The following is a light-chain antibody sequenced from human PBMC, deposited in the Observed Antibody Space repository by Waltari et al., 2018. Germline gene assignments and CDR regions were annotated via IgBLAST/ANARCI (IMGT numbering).Light chain of an antibody. CDR1: SRDVVDYHP. J-gene: IGLJ1*01. Sequence: QSALTQPPSASGSPGQSVTISCLGTSRDVVDYHPVAWYQQPPGKAPNLSISEVRKRPSGVPYRFSGSKSGNTASLTVSGLQAEDEAYYYCSSYAGSNNFFYVFGTGTKVTVL. CDR3: SSYAGSNNFFYV. CDR2: EVR. V-gene: IGLV2-8*01.